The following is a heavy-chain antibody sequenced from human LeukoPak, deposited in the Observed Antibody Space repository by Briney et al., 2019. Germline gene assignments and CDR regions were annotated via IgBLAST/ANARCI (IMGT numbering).Heavy chain of an antibody. CDR2: INPSSGGT. D-gene: IGHD3-9*01. J-gene: IGHJ4*02. CDR3: ARDRKILTGLNRYYFDY. V-gene: IGHV1-2*02. Sequence: GASVKVSCKASGYTFTGYYMHWVRQAPGQGLEWMGWINPSSGGTNYAQKFQGRVTMTRDTSISTAYMELSRLRSDDTAVYYCARDRKILTGLNRYYFDYWGQGTLVTVSS. CDR1: GYTFTGYY.